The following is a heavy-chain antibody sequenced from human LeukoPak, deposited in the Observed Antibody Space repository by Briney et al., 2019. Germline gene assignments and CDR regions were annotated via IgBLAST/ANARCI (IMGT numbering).Heavy chain of an antibody. CDR1: GFTFSSYW. Sequence: GGSLRLSCAASGFTFSSYWMSWVRQAPGKGLEWVANIKQDGSEKYYVDSVKGRFTISRDNAKNSLYLQMNSLRAEDTAVYSCARNHIAATGTADYWGQGTLVTVSS. V-gene: IGHV3-7*01. D-gene: IGHD6-13*01. CDR3: ARNHIAATGTADY. J-gene: IGHJ4*02. CDR2: IKQDGSEK.